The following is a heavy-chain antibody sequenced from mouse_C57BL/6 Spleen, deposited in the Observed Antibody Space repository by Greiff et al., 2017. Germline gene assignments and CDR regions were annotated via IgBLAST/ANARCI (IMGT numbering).Heavy chain of an antibody. Sequence: QVQLQQSGAELVRPGASVTLSCKASGYTFTDYEMHWVKQTPVHGLEWIGAIDPETGGTAYNQKFKGKAILTADKSSSTAYMELRSLTSEDSAVYYCTRSYYGSPNWYFDVWGTGTTVTVSS. CDR3: TRSYYGSPNWYFDV. D-gene: IGHD1-1*01. CDR1: GYTFTDYE. V-gene: IGHV1-15*01. J-gene: IGHJ1*03. CDR2: IDPETGGT.